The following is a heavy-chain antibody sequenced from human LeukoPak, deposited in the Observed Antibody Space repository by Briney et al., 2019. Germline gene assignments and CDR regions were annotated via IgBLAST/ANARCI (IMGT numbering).Heavy chain of an antibody. V-gene: IGHV1-18*01. CDR1: GYTFTSYG. CDR3: ARTPYDSSGYFVYYGMDV. Sequence: ASVKVSCKASGYTFTSYGISWVRQAPGQGLEWMGWISAYNGNTNYAQKLQGRVTMTTDTSTSTAYMELMSLRSDDTAVYYCARTPYDSSGYFVYYGMDVWGQGTTVTVSS. CDR2: ISAYNGNT. D-gene: IGHD3-22*01. J-gene: IGHJ6*02.